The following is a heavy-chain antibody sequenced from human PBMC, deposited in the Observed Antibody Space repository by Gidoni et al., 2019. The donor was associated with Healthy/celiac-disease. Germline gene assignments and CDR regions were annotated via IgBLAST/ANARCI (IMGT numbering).Heavy chain of an antibody. V-gene: IGHV3-48*02. CDR1: GSPFSSYS. J-gene: IGHJ4*02. D-gene: IGHD3-10*01. CDR2: ISSSSSTI. Sequence: EVQLVESGGGLVQPGGSLRLSCAAYGSPFSSYSMNWVRQAPGKGLDCVSYISSSSSTISYADSVKGRFTISRDNAKNSLYLQMNSLRDEDTAVYYCARPGFRGLLTPDDWGQGTLVTVSS. CDR3: ARPGFRGLLTPDD.